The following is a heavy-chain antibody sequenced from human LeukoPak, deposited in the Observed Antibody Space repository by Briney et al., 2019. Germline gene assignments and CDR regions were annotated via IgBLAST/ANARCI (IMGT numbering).Heavy chain of an antibody. J-gene: IGHJ4*02. CDR3: ARLRWFGEFDY. Sequence: SETLSRTCTVSGGSISSSSYYWGWIRQPPGKGLEWIGSIYYSGSTYYNPSLKSRVTISVDTSKNQFSLKLSSVTAADTAVYYCARLRWFGEFDYWGQGTLVTVSS. CDR2: IYYSGST. D-gene: IGHD3-10*01. V-gene: IGHV4-39*01. CDR1: GGSISSSSYY.